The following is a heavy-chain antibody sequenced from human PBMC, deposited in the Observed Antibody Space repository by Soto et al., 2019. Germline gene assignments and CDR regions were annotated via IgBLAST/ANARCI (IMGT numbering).Heavy chain of an antibody. CDR2: IFSNDEK. V-gene: IGHV2-26*01. Sequence: QVTLKESGPVLVKPSETLTLTCSVSGFSLSDTTMGVSWIRQPPRKALEWLAHIFSNDEKSYSTSLKTRLTTSNDTPRSPVVLTMTNMDPVDTATYYCARIHSITWGSYFYGMDVWGQGTTVTVSS. CDR1: GFSLSDTTMG. J-gene: IGHJ6*02. D-gene: IGHD3-16*01. CDR3: ARIHSITWGSYFYGMDV.